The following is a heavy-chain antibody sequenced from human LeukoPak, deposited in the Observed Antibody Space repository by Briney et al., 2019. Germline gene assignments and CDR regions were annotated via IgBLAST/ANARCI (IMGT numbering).Heavy chain of an antibody. V-gene: IGHV4-59*12. Sequence: KSSETLSLTCTVSGGSISSYYWSWIRQPPGKGLEWIGYIYHSGSTYYNPSLKSRVTISVDRSKNQFSLKLSSVTAADTAVYYCARVDSGYDSYYYYYMDVWGKGTTVTVSS. CDR2: IYHSGST. D-gene: IGHD5-12*01. CDR1: GGSISSYY. CDR3: ARVDSGYDSYYYYYMDV. J-gene: IGHJ6*03.